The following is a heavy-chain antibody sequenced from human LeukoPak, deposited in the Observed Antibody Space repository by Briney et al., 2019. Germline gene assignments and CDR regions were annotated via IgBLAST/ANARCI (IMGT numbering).Heavy chain of an antibody. Sequence: GGSLRLSCAASGFTFSSYEMNWVRQAPGKGLEWVSILYVGGGTHYADSVKGRFTFSRDSSKTTLYLEMNSLRAEDTAVYFCARGVNTGYYAPWSFDYWGQGTLVTVSS. J-gene: IGHJ4*02. CDR1: GFTFSSYE. D-gene: IGHD3-9*01. V-gene: IGHV3-66*01. CDR3: ARGVNTGYYAPWSFDY. CDR2: LYVGGGT.